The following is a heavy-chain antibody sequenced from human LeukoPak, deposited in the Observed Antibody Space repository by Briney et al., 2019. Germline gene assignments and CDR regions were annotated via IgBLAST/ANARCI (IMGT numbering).Heavy chain of an antibody. CDR3: AREGDWSALDF. J-gene: IGHJ4*02. D-gene: IGHD2-21*01. V-gene: IGHV4-61*02. CDR1: RGSITGGNYY. Sequence: SQTLSLTCTVSRGSITGGNYYWNWIRQPAGKGLEWVGRIYMRGNTNYNPSLKSRVVISMDTSKNQFSLRLTSVTAADTAVYFCAREGDWSALDFWGQGTLVTVSS. CDR2: IYMRGNT.